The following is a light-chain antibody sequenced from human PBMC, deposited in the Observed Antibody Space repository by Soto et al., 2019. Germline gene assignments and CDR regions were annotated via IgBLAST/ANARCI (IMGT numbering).Light chain of an antibody. J-gene: IGKJ2*02. V-gene: IGKV3-20*01. Sequence: EIVLTQSPGTLSLSPGDRDTLSCRASQSVRSNFLAWYQQKPGQAPKLLISGASSRATGIPDRFSGSGSGTDFTLTISRLEPEDFALYSCQQYGTSPGTFGQGTKLEIK. CDR3: QQYGTSPGT. CDR2: GAS. CDR1: QSVRSNF.